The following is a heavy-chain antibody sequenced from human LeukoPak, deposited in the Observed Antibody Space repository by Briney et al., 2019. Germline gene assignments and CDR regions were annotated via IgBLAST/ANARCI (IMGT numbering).Heavy chain of an antibody. CDR2: ISSSGSTI. CDR1: GFTFSSYE. D-gene: IGHD6-6*01. Sequence: PGGSLRLSCAASGFTFSSYEMNWVRQAPGKGLEWVSYISSSGSTIYYADSVKGRFTISRDNAKNSLYLQMNSLRAEDTAVYYCARDRPYSSSSWGAYYFDYWGQGTLVNVSS. CDR3: ARDRPYSSSSWGAYYFDY. J-gene: IGHJ4*02. V-gene: IGHV3-48*03.